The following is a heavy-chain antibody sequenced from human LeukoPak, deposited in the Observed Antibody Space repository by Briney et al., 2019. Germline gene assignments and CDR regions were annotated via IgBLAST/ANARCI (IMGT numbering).Heavy chain of an antibody. Sequence: GGSLRLSCAASGFTFSSYGMHWVRQAPGKGLEWVAVISYDGSNKYYADSVKGRFTISRDNSKNTLYLQMNSLRAEDTAVYYCAKALTFYSGSYDYWGQGTLVTVSS. V-gene: IGHV3-30*18. CDR1: GFTFSSYG. D-gene: IGHD1-26*01. CDR3: AKALTFYSGSYDY. J-gene: IGHJ4*02. CDR2: ISYDGSNK.